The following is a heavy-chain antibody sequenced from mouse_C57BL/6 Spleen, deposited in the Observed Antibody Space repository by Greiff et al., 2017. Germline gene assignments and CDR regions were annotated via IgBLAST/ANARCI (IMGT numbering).Heavy chain of an antibody. Sequence: VKLQQSGPELVKPGASVKMSCKASGYTFTDYNMHWVKQSHGKSLEWIGYINPNNGGTSYNQKFKGKATLTVNKSSSTAYMELRSLTSEDSAVYYCSRFYDYPLDYWGQGTTLTVSS. V-gene: IGHV1-22*01. CDR2: INPNNGGT. CDR1: GYTFTDYN. D-gene: IGHD2-4*01. J-gene: IGHJ2*01. CDR3: SRFYDYPLDY.